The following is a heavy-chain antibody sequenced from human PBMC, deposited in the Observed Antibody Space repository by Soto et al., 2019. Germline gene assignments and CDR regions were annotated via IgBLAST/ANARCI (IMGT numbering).Heavy chain of an antibody. D-gene: IGHD3-10*01. J-gene: IGHJ6*02. V-gene: IGHV4-39*01. CDR3: VRHFEDYYGSGSYYGYYYYYGMDV. CDR1: GGSISSSNYY. CDR2: IYYSGCT. Sequence: SETLSLTCTVSGGSISSSNYYWEWIRQPPGKGLDCIGSIYYSGCTYYNPSLKSRVTISVDTSKNQFSLKLSSVTAADTAVYYCVRHFEDYYGSGSYYGYYYYYGMDVWGQGTTVT.